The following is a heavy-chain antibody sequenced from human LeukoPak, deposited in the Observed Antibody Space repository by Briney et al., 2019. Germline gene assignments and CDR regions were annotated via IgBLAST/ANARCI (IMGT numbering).Heavy chain of an antibody. Sequence: SGPTLVKPTQTLTLTCTFSGFSLSTSGVGVGWIRQPPGKALEWLALIYWDDDKRYSPSLKSRLTITKDTSKNQVVLTVTNMDPVDTATYYCAHREIAAAGTYNWFDPWGQGTLVTVSS. J-gene: IGHJ5*02. CDR1: GFSLSTSGVG. D-gene: IGHD6-13*01. V-gene: IGHV2-5*02. CDR3: AHREIAAAGTYNWFDP. CDR2: IYWDDDK.